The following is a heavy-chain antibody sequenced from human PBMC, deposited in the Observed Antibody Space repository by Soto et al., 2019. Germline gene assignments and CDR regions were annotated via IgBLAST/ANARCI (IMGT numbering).Heavy chain of an antibody. V-gene: IGHV5-51*01. CDR3: AKTLVGGGALDI. J-gene: IGHJ3*02. CDR2: VYPDDSDI. CDR1: GYSFGNFW. Sequence: EVQLVQSGAEVKKPGESLKISCKGSGYSFGNFWIAWVRQMPGKGLEWMGIVYPDDSDIRYGPSFQGQVTISADKSVSTAYLHLSTLRASDTAIYYCAKTLVGGGALDIWGQGTVVTVSS. D-gene: IGHD1-26*01.